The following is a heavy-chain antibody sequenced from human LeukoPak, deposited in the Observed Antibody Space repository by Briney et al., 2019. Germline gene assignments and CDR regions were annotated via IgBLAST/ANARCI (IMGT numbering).Heavy chain of an antibody. CDR2: ISNSGGT. V-gene: IGHV4-59*08. CDR1: GVSISSYY. J-gene: IGHJ4*02. Sequence: SETLSLTCTVSGVSISSYYWSWIRQPPGKGLELIAYISNSGGTNYNPSLKSRVTISVDTSKNHFSLKLSSVTAADTAIYFCARRGFFDFWGQGTLVTVSS. CDR3: ARRGFFDF.